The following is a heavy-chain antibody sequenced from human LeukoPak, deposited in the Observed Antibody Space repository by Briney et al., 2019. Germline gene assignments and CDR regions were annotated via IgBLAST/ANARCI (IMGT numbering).Heavy chain of an antibody. CDR1: GGSISSYY. V-gene: IGHV4-59*01. CDR3: ARFIYCSGGSCYRTGGYYMDV. J-gene: IGHJ6*03. Sequence: PSETLSLTCTVSGGSISSYYWSWIRQPPGKGLEWIGYIYYSGSTNYNPSLKSRVTISVDTSKNQFSLKLSSVTAADTAMYYCARFIYCSGGSCYRTGGYYMDVWGKGTTVTVSS. D-gene: IGHD2-15*01. CDR2: IYYSGST.